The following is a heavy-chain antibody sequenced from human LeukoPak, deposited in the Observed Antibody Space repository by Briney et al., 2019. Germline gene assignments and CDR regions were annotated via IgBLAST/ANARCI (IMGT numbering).Heavy chain of an antibody. CDR1: GGSISGYF. Sequence: SETLSLTCTVSGGSISGYFWSWIRQPPRKGPEWIGYIYSTGTTNYSPSLSSRVTILVDTSKNQLSLNLRFVTATDTAVYHCARHNPPPTGFCSGTSCFMSGSQYFYMDVWGKGTSVTVS. CDR3: ARHNPPPTGFCSGTSCFMSGSQYFYMDV. V-gene: IGHV4-4*09. J-gene: IGHJ6*03. CDR2: IYSTGTT. D-gene: IGHD2-2*01.